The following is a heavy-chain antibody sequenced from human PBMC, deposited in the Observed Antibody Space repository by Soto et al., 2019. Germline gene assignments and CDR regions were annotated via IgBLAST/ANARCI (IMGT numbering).Heavy chain of an antibody. D-gene: IGHD4-17*01. Sequence: EVQLVESGGGLVQPGRSLRLSCAASGFTLDDYAMHWVRQAPGKGLEWVSGISWNSGSIGYADSVKGRFTISRDNAKNSLYLQMKSLRPEDTALHYCAKDFYGDLLMGYFDLWGRGTLITVTS. CDR2: ISWNSGSI. J-gene: IGHJ2*01. CDR1: GFTLDDYA. V-gene: IGHV3-9*01. CDR3: AKDFYGDLLMGYFDL.